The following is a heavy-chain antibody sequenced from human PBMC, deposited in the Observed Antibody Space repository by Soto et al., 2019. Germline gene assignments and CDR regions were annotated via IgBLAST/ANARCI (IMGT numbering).Heavy chain of an antibody. J-gene: IGHJ4*02. CDR3: AISSTSANYFFY. V-gene: IGHV4-31*03. Sequence: QVQLQESGPGLVKPSQTLSLTCTVSGGSISSGGYYWSWIRQHPGKGLEWIGYIYYSGSTYYNPSLKGRVTISGDTSKNQFALKLSSVTAADTAVYYCAISSTSANYFFYWGQGTLVTVSS. CDR1: GGSISSGGYY. CDR2: IYYSGST. D-gene: IGHD2-2*01.